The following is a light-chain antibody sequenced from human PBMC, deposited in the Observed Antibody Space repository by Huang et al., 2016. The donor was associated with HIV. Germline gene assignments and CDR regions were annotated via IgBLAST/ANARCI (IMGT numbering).Light chain of an antibody. CDR3: QQYNNWPST. V-gene: IGKV3-15*01. Sequence: EIVMTQSPATLSVSPGERATLPCRASQSLSSNLAWYQQKPGQAPRLLIYGASTRATGIPARFSGSGSGTEFTLTISSLQSEDFALYYCQQYNNWPSTFGQGTKLEIK. CDR2: GAS. J-gene: IGKJ2*02. CDR1: QSLSSN.